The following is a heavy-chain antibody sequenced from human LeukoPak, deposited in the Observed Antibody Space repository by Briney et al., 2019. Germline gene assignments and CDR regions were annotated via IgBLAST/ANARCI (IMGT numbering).Heavy chain of an antibody. D-gene: IGHD6-13*01. J-gene: IGHJ4*02. CDR2: ISGSGGST. V-gene: IGHV3-23*01. CDR3: ARDGGYSSSWHDY. CDR1: GFTFSSYA. Sequence: GGSLRLSCAASGFTFSSYAMSWVRQAPGKGLEWVSAISGSGGSTYYADSVKGRFTISRDNSKNTLYLQMNSLRAEDTAVYYCARDGGYSSSWHDYWGQGTLVTVSS.